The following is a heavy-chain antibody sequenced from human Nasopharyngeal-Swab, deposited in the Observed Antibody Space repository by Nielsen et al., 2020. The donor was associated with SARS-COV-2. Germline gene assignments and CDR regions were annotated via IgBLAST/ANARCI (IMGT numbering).Heavy chain of an antibody. Sequence: GGSLRLSCAASGFTFSSYGMHWVRQAPGKGLEWVAVIWYDGSNKYYADSVKGRFTISRDNSKNTLYVQMKSLRAEDTAVYYCAKETYNYGSIFDYWGQGTLVTVSS. CDR3: AKETYNYGSIFDY. V-gene: IGHV3-33*06. CDR2: IWYDGSNK. D-gene: IGHD4-17*01. J-gene: IGHJ4*02. CDR1: GFTFSSYG.